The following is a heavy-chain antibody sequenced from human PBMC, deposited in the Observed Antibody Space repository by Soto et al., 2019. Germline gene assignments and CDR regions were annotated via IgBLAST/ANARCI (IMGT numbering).Heavy chain of an antibody. Sequence: ASVKVSCKASGYTFTDYYIHWVRQAPGQGLEWMGWINPNSGGTNYAQKFQGRVTMTRDTSISTAYMELSRLISDDTAVYYCAGGDVRVVPYFDPQGPGSVDTVSS. CDR2: INPNSGGT. D-gene: IGHD2-15*01. CDR3: AGGDVRVVPYFDP. J-gene: IGHJ5*02. CDR1: GYTFTDYY. V-gene: IGHV1-2*02.